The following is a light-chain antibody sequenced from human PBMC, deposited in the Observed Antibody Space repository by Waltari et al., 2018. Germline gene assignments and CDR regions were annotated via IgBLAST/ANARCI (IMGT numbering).Light chain of an antibody. CDR2: DSDN. Sequence: QPVLTQPSSLSAPPGAPASLTCTLRSDMYVGDYRIFWYQQMPGSPPHYILTDSDNQWGSGVPGRFSGSKEAAANSGVLGISAVQAEDEAYYYCMVWHGGAVVFGGGTKLTVL. CDR3: MVWHGGAVV. J-gene: IGLJ2*01. V-gene: IGLV5-45*03. CDR1: SDMYVGDYR.